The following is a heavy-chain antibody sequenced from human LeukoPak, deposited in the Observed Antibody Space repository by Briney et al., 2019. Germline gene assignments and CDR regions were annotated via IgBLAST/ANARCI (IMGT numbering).Heavy chain of an antibody. V-gene: IGHV3-72*01. CDR3: TRAGDRSSPPSARFDY. CDR1: GFTFSDHY. Sequence: PGGSLRLSCVASGFTFSDHYMDWVRQAPGKGLEWVGRTRNKANSYTTEYAASVKGRFTISRDDSKNSLYLLMNSLKTEDTAVYFCTRAGDRSSPPSARFDYWGQGILVTVSS. CDR2: TRNKANSYTT. J-gene: IGHJ4*02. D-gene: IGHD6-13*01.